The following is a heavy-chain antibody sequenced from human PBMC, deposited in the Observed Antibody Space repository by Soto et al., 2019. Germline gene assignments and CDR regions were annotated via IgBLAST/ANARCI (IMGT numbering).Heavy chain of an antibody. CDR2: IYYSGST. V-gene: IGHV4-59*12. J-gene: IGHJ6*02. CDR3: ASTRRDGYNNYYYYYGMDV. CDR1: GGSSISYY. Sequence: SETLSLTCTVSGGSSISYYWSWIRQPPGKGLEWIGYIYYSGSTNYNPSLKSRVTISRDNAKNSLYLQMNSLRAEDTAVYYCASTRRDGYNNYYYYYGMDVWGQGTTVTVSS. D-gene: IGHD5-12*01.